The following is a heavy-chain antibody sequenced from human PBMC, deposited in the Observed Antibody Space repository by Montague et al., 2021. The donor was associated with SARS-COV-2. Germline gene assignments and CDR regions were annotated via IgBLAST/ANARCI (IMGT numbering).Heavy chain of an antibody. CDR2: IGTAGDT. D-gene: IGHD3-10*01. J-gene: IGHJ6*02. Sequence: SLRLSCAASGFTFSSYDMHWVRQATGKGLEWVSAIGTAGDTYYPGSVKGRFTISRENAKNSLYLQMNSLRAGDTAEYYCARGETYYYGSGSYFNLRYYYGMDVWGQGTTVTVSS. CDR1: GFTFSSYD. CDR3: ARGETYYYGSGSYFNLRYYYGMDV. V-gene: IGHV3-13*04.